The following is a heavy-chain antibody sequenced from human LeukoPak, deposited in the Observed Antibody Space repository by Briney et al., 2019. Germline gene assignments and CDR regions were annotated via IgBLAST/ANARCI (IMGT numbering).Heavy chain of an antibody. V-gene: IGHV4-59*01. J-gene: IGHJ6*02. CDR2: ICYSGST. CDR3: ARGVKSSGWYGGMDV. D-gene: IGHD6-19*01. CDR1: GGSISSYY. Sequence: SETLSLTCTVSGGSISSYYWSWIRQPPGKGLEWIGYICYSGSTNYNPSLKSRVTISVDTSKNQFSLKLSSVTAADTAVYYCARGVKSSGWYGGMDVWGQGTTVTVSS.